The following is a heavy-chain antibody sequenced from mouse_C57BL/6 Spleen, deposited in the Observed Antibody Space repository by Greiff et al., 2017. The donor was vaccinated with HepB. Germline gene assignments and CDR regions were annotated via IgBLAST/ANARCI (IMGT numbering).Heavy chain of an antibody. J-gene: IGHJ3*01. V-gene: IGHV1-64*01. CDR1: GYTFTSYW. Sequence: VQLQQPGAELVKPGASVKLSCKASGYTFTSYWMHWVKPRPGQGLEWIGMIHPNSGSTNDNEKFKSKATLTADKSSSKADMQLSSRTSEDSAVYCCARPLITTVVAKAYWGQGTLVSGCA. CDR2: IHPNSGST. CDR3: ARPLITTVVAKAY. D-gene: IGHD1-1*01.